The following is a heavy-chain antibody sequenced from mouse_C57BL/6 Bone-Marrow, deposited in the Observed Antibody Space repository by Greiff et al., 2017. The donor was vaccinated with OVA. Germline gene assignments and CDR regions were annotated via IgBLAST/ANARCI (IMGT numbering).Heavy chain of an antibody. CDR3: AREAANWDHDY. D-gene: IGHD4-1*01. CDR1: GYSFTSYY. CDR2: IYPGSGNT. Sequence: QVQLQQSGPELVKPGASVKISCKASGYSFTSYYIHWVKQRPGQGLEWIGWIYPGSGNTKYNEKFKGKATLTADTSSSTAYMQLSSLTSEDSAVHYCAREAANWDHDYWGQGTTLTVSS. J-gene: IGHJ2*01. V-gene: IGHV1-66*01.